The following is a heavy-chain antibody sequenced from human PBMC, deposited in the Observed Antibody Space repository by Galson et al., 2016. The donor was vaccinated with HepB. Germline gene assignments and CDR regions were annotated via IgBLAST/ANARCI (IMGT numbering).Heavy chain of an antibody. CDR2: IIPFMARS. CDR1: GGSLTV. CDR3: ARLRQGGWFDP. D-gene: IGHD3-16*01. V-gene: IGHV1-69*10. Sequence: SVKVSCKASGGSLTVLSWVRQAPGQGLGWMGQIIPFMARSHYAQKFQGRVTITADRSTNTSHMEPRSLRSEDTATYYCARLRQGGWFDPWGQGTLVTVSS. J-gene: IGHJ5*02.